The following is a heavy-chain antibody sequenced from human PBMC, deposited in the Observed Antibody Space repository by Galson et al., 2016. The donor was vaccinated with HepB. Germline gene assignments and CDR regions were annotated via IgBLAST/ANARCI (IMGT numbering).Heavy chain of an antibody. V-gene: IGHV3-11*06. CDR3: ARDRTSRAAVDY. CDR2: ISHRGSDT. J-gene: IGHJ4*01. CDR1: GFTFSDFY. D-gene: IGHD6-25*01. Sequence: SLRLSCAASGFTFSDFYMTWIRQAPGKGLEYVSHISHRGSDTNYADSVKGRFTISRDNAKKSLYLQISILRAEDTAIYYCARDRTSRAAVDYWGHGTLVTVSS.